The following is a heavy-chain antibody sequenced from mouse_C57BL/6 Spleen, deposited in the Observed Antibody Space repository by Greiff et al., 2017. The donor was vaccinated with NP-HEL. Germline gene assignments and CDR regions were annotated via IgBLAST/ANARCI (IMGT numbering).Heavy chain of an antibody. D-gene: IGHD1-1*01. J-gene: IGHJ2*01. CDR3: ARGTLITTVVFDY. Sequence: QVQLKQSGAELAKPGASVKLSCKASGYTFTSYWMHWVKQRPGQGLEWIGYINPSSGYTKYNQKFKDKATLTADKSSSTAYMQLSSLTYEDSAVYYCARGTLITTVVFDYWGQGTTLTVSS. CDR2: INPSSGYT. V-gene: IGHV1-7*01. CDR1: GYTFTSYW.